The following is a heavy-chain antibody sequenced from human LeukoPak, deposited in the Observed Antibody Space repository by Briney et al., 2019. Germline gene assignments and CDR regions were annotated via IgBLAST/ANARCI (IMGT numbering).Heavy chain of an antibody. CDR2: IYHSGST. Sequence: SQTLSLTCAVSGGSISSGGYSWSWIRQPPGKGLEWIGYIYHSGSTYYNPSLKSRVTISVDWSKNQFSLELSSVTAADTAVYYCARGGYYDSSGPLDYWGQGTLVTVSS. CDR1: GGSISSGGYS. CDR3: ARGGYYDSSGPLDY. J-gene: IGHJ4*02. D-gene: IGHD3-22*01. V-gene: IGHV4-30-2*01.